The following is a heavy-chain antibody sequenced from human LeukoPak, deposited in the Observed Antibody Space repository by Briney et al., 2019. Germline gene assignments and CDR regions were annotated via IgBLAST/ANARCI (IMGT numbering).Heavy chain of an antibody. CDR2: LRGSGGST. CDR1: GFAFSSYA. Sequence: PGGSLRLSCAASGFAFSSYAMTWVRQAPGKGLEWVSTLRGSGGSTYYADSVKGRFTISRDNSKNTLYLQMNSLRAEDTAVYYCAKSAAAAHFDYWGQGTLVTVSS. V-gene: IGHV3-23*01. CDR3: AKSAAAAHFDY. D-gene: IGHD6-13*01. J-gene: IGHJ4*02.